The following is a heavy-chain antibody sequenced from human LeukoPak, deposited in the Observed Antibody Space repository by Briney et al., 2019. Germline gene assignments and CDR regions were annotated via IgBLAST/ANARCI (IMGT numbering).Heavy chain of an antibody. CDR2: LCSGGST. J-gene: IGHJ5*02. CDR3: ARVGQAADANLFEP. D-gene: IGHD6-13*01. CDR1: GFTVSSNY. V-gene: IGHV3-66*01. Sequence: GGSLRLSCAASGFTVSSNYMTWVRQAPGKGLEWVSVLCSGGSTYYADSVKGRFTISRDNSKNTLYLQMNSLRAEDTVGNYCARVGQAADANLFEPWGQETLVTVST.